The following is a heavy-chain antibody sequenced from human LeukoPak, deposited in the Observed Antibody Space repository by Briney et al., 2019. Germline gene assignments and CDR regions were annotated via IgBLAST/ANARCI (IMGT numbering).Heavy chain of an antibody. CDR1: GFTFSSYG. CDR3: AKVGWTKTPHSHDAFDI. CDR2: ILYDGSNK. J-gene: IGHJ3*02. V-gene: IGHV3-30*18. Sequence: GRSLRLSCAASGFTFSSYGMHWVRQAPGKGLEWVAVILYDGSNKYYAGSVKGRFTISRDNSKNTLYLQMNSLRAEDTAVYYCAKVGWTKTPHSHDAFDIWGQGTMVTVSS. D-gene: IGHD3/OR15-3a*01.